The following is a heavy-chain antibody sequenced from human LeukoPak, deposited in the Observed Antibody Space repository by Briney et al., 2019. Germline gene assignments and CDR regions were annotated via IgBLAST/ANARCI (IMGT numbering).Heavy chain of an antibody. Sequence: STETLSLTCAVYGGSFSGYYWSWIRQPPGKGLEWIGEINHSGSTNYNPSLKSRVTISVDTSKNQFSPKLSSVTAADTAVYYCARNDYDSSGYYYFDYWGQGTLFTVSS. CDR2: INHSGST. D-gene: IGHD3-22*01. CDR3: ARNDYDSSGYYYFDY. V-gene: IGHV4-34*01. CDR1: GGSFSGYY. J-gene: IGHJ4*02.